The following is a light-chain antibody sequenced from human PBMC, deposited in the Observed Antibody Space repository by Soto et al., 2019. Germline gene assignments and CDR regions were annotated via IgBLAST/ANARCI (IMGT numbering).Light chain of an antibody. Sequence: DIQMTQSPSTLSASVGDRVTITCRASQSISNWMAWYQQKPGKAPKILIYKASTLESGVPSRFSGSGSGTEFTLTISSLQTDDFATYYCQQYYNYFRTFGQGTKVEIK. CDR1: QSISNW. V-gene: IGKV1-5*03. CDR3: QQYYNYFRT. CDR2: KAS. J-gene: IGKJ1*01.